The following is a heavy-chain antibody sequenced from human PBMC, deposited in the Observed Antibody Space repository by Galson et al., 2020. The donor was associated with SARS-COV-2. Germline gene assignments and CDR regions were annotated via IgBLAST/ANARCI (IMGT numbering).Heavy chain of an antibody. CDR1: GFSFGTYA. Sequence: GESLKISCAASGFSFGTYAMEWVRQAPGKGLEWVAIISYDGSNENYADSVKGRFTISRDNSKNTLYLQMNSLRAEDTAVYYCARGVGSSYYYGMDVWGQGTTVTVSS. D-gene: IGHD3-10*01. CDR3: ARGVGSSYYYGMDV. CDR2: ISYDGSNE. J-gene: IGHJ6*02. V-gene: IGHV3-30-3*01.